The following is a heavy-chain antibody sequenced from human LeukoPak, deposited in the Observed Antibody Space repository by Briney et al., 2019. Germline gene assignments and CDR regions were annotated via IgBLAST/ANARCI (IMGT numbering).Heavy chain of an antibody. D-gene: IGHD6-6*01. J-gene: IGHJ4*02. CDR3: ARSSLAAPPDY. V-gene: IGHV4-59*01. CDR1: GGSISSYY. CDR2: IYYSGSA. Sequence: PSETLSLTCTVSGGSISSYYWSWIRRPPGKGLEWIGYIYYSGSANYNPSLKSRVTISVDTSRNQFSLKLSSVTAADTAVYYCARSSLAAPPDYWGQGTLVTVSS.